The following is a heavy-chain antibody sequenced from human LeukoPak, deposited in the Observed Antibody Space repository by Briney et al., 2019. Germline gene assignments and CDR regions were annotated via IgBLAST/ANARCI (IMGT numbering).Heavy chain of an antibody. J-gene: IGHJ4*02. V-gene: IGHV3-30*04. CDR1: GFTFSSYA. CDR3: ASGLLWFGELLYRPPY. Sequence: GGSLRLSCAASGFTFSSYAMHWVRQAPGKGLEWVAVISYDGSNKYYSDSVKGRFTISRDNSKNALYLQMNSLRAEDTAVYYCASGLLWFGELLYRPPYWGQGTLATVSS. CDR2: ISYDGSNK. D-gene: IGHD3-10*01.